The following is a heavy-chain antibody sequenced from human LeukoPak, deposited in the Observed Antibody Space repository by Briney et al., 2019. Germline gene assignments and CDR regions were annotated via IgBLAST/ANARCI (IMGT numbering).Heavy chain of an antibody. CDR3: ARAGGIFGNYYYMDV. Sequence: GGSLRLSCAASGFTFSSYAMHWVRQAPGKGLEWVAVISYDGSNKYYADSVKGRFTISRDNPKNTLYLQMNSLRAEDTAVYYCARAGGIFGNYYYMDVWGKGTTVTVSS. CDR1: GFTFSSYA. V-gene: IGHV3-30*01. CDR2: ISYDGSNK. D-gene: IGHD3-3*01. J-gene: IGHJ6*03.